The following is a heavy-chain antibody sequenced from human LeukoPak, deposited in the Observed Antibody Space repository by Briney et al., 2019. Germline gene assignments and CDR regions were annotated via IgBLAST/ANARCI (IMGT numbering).Heavy chain of an antibody. Sequence: SETLSLTCAVYGGSFSGYYYSWIRQPPGRGLEWIGEIDHSGSPNYNPSLKSRVTISVDTSKNQFSLKLSSVTAADTAVYYCARVRSSSWYSGYWGQGTLVTVSS. J-gene: IGHJ4*02. CDR1: GGSFSGYY. CDR2: IDHSGSP. CDR3: ARVRSSSWYSGY. V-gene: IGHV4-34*01. D-gene: IGHD6-13*01.